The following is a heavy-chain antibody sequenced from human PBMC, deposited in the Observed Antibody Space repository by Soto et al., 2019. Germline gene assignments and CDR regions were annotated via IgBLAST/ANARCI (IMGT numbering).Heavy chain of an antibody. D-gene: IGHD2-2*01. CDR1: GGSISSGDYY. CDR2: IYYSGST. CDR3: ARDWSPLRLSGDAFDI. Sequence: PSETLSLTCTVSGGSISSGDYYWSWIRQPPGKGLEWIGYIYYSGSTYYNPSLKSRVTISVDTSKNQFSLKLSSVTAADTAVYYCARDWSPLRLSGDAFDIWGQGTMVTVSS. J-gene: IGHJ3*02. V-gene: IGHV4-30-4*01.